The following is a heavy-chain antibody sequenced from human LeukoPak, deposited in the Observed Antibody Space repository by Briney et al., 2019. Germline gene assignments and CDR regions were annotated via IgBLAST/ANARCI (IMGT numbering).Heavy chain of an antibody. CDR3: ARQGGSSSPYYYYYMDV. CDR2: MYHSGST. V-gene: IGHV4-38-2*01. Sequence: SETLSLTCAVSGYSISSGYYWGWFRQPPGEGLEWIGCMYHSGSTYYNPSLKSRVTISVDTSKNQFSLKLSSVTAADTAVYYCARQGGSSSPYYYYYMDVWGKGTTVTVSS. J-gene: IGHJ6*03. CDR1: GYSISSGYY. D-gene: IGHD6-13*01.